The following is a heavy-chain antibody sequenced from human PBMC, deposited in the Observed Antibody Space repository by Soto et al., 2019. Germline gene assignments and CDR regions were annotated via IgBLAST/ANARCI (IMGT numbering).Heavy chain of an antibody. CDR1: GYTFTSYA. CDR2: IY. CDR3: ATDSLNCSGGSCYPDDAFDI. D-gene: IGHD2-15*01. V-gene: IGHV1-3*01. Sequence: ASVKVSCKASGYTFTSYAMHWVRQAPGQRLEWMGWIYAQKFQGRVTMTEDTSTDTAYMELSSLRSEDTAVYYCATDSLNCSGGSCYPDDAFDIWGQGTMVTVSS. J-gene: IGHJ3*02.